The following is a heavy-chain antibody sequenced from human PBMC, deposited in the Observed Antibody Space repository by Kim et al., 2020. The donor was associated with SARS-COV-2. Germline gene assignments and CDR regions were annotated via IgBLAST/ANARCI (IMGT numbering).Heavy chain of an antibody. J-gene: IGHJ6*03. CDR3: ANTIFGVVITLTGFMDL. CDR2: IYYSGST. V-gene: IGHV4-39*01. D-gene: IGHD3-3*01. CDR1: GGPVYSTTYY. Sequence: SETLSLTCTVSGGPVYSTTYYWGWIRQPPGKGLEWIGGIYYSGSTFYNPSLKSRVTISVDTSKNQFYLKLSSVTAADTAVYYCANTIFGVVITLTGFMDLWGKGTTVTVSS.